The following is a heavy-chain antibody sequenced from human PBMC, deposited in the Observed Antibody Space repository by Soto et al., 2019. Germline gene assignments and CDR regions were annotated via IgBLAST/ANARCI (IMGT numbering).Heavy chain of an antibody. D-gene: IGHD6-19*01. J-gene: IGHJ4*02. V-gene: IGHV3-48*03. CDR1: GFTFSSYE. CDR2: ISSSGSTI. CDR3: ARVSPRLYSSGGVLDY. Sequence: GGSLRLSCAASGFTFSSYEMNWVRQAPGKGLEWVSYISSSGSTIYYADSAKGRFTISRDNAKNSLYLQMNSLRAEDTAVYYCARVSPRLYSSGGVLDYWGQGTLVTVSS.